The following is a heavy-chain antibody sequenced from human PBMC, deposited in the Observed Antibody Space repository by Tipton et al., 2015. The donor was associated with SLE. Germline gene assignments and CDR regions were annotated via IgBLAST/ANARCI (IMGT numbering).Heavy chain of an antibody. CDR2: ISFDGSNT. D-gene: IGHD3-10*01. J-gene: IGHJ4*02. Sequence: SLRLSCAASGFTFNTYTMYWVRQAPGKGLEWVAVISFDGSNTNYADFAKGRVTISRDNSKNTLYLQMNSLRAEDTAVYYCARTKGSFSFDYWGQGTLVTVSS. CDR3: ARTKGSFSFDY. CDR1: GFTFNTYT. V-gene: IGHV3-30*14.